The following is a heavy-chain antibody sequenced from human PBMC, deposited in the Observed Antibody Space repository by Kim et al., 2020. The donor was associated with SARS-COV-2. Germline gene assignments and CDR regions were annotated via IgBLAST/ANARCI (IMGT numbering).Heavy chain of an antibody. Sequence: GGSLRLSCAASGFTFSSYAMHWVRQAPGKGLEWVAVISYDGSNKYYADSVKGRFTISRDNSKNTLYLQMNSLRAEDTAVYYCARGQWELIYYYGMDVWGQGTTVTVSS. J-gene: IGHJ6*02. CDR1: GFTFSSYA. CDR2: ISYDGSNK. CDR3: ARGQWELIYYYGMDV. V-gene: IGHV3-30-3*01. D-gene: IGHD1-26*01.